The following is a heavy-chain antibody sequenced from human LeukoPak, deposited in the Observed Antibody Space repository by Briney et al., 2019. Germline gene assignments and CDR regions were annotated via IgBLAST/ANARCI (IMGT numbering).Heavy chain of an antibody. CDR1: GFTFSSYA. D-gene: IGHD3-10*01. Sequence: GGSLRLSCAASGFTFSSYAMSWVRQAPGKGLEWVSAISGSGGSTYYADSVKGRFTISRDNSKNTLYLQMNSLRAEDTAVYYCAKDAPYYYGSGSYRRFAAYDYWGQGTLVTVSS. J-gene: IGHJ4*02. CDR3: AKDAPYYYGSGSYRRFAAYDY. CDR2: ISGSGGST. V-gene: IGHV3-23*01.